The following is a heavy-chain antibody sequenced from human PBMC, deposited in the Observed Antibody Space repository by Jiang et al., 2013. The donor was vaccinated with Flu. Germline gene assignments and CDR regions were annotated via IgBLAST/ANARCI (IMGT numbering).Heavy chain of an antibody. J-gene: IGHJ3*02. D-gene: IGHD4-23*01. CDR3: ARLEVTTVVTPNAFDI. CDR2: IDPSDSYT. CDR1: GYSFTSYW. Sequence: GYSFTSYWISWVRQMPGKGLEWMGRIDPSDSYTNYSPSFQGHVTISADKSISTAYLQWSSLKASDTAMYYCARLEVTTVVTPNAFDIWGQGTMVTVSS. V-gene: IGHV5-10-1*01.